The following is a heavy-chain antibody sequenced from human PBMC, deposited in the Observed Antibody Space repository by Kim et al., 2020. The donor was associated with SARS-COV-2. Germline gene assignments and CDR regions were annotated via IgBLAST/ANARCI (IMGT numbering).Heavy chain of an antibody. CDR1: GFTFSSYQ. Sequence: GGSLRLSCVVSGFTFSSYQMNWVRQAPGKGLEWVSYISSGGSTTYYGDSVKGRFTTSRDNAKNSLFLQMNSLRAEDTAVYYCARDPPSSGRDFDSWGQGTLVTVSS. D-gene: IGHD1-26*01. V-gene: IGHV3-48*03. J-gene: IGHJ4*02. CDR2: ISSGGSTT. CDR3: ARDPPSSGRDFDS.